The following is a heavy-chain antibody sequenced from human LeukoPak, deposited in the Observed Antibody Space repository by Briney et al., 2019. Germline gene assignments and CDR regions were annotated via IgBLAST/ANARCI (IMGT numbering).Heavy chain of an antibody. CDR3: ARATSVAWVDY. CDR2: INHSGST. Sequence: SETLSLTCAVYGGSFSGYYWSWIRQPPGKGLEWIGEINHSGSTNYNPSLKSRVTISVDTSKNQFSLKLSSVTAADTAVYYRARATSVAWVDYWGQGTLVTVSS. V-gene: IGHV4-34*01. CDR1: GGSFSGYY. J-gene: IGHJ4*02. D-gene: IGHD5-12*01.